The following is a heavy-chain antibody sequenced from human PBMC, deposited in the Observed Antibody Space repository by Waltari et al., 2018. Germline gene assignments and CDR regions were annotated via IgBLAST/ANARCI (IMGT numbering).Heavy chain of an antibody. CDR3: AANFDF. V-gene: IGHV3-33*08. CDR1: GFTFSNYG. Sequence: QVQLVESGGGVVQPGRSLRLSCAASGFTFSNYGMHWVRQAPGKGLGWVAVIWHDGSNEYYGDSVKGRFTIYRDNSKNMLYLQMNSLRAEDTAMYYCAANFDFWGQGTLVTVSS. D-gene: IGHD2-8*01. CDR2: IWHDGSNE. J-gene: IGHJ4*02.